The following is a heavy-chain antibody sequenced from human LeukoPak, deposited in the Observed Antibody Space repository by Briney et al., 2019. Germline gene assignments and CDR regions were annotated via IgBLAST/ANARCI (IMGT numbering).Heavy chain of an antibody. CDR2: IRYDGSDK. CDR3: ATLADYPFDY. D-gene: IGHD4-11*01. J-gene: IGHJ4*02. CDR1: GFSFSSYG. Sequence: GGSLRLSCAASGFSFSSYGMHWVRQAPGKGLEWVAFIRYDGSDKYYADSVKGRFTISRDNSKNTQYLQMNSLRAEDTAVYYCATLADYPFDYWGQGTLVTVSS. V-gene: IGHV3-30*02.